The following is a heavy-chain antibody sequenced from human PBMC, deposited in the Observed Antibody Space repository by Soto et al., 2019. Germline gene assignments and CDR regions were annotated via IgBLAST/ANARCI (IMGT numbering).Heavy chain of an antibody. CDR1: GYTFTSYA. D-gene: IGHD1-26*01. CDR2: INGDTANT. V-gene: IGHV1-3*01. CDR3: AKYSGSYRFDP. J-gene: IGHJ5*02. Sequence: ASVKVSCKASGYTFTSYAIHWVRQAPGQRLEWMGWINGDTANTKYSQKFQGRVTITRDTSASTAFMELSSLRSEDTAVYYCAKYSGSYRFDPWGQGTQVTVS.